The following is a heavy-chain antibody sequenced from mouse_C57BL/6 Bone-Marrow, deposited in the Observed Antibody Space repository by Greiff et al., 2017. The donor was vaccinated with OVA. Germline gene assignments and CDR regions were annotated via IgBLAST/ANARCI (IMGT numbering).Heavy chain of an antibody. V-gene: IGHV1-15*01. CDR2: IDPETGGT. J-gene: IGHJ3*01. CDR1: GYTFTDYE. CDR3: TSPYSLFAY. D-gene: IGHD2-10*01. Sequence: QVQLKESGAELVRPGASVTLSCKASGYTFTDYEMHWVKQTPVHGLEWIGAIDPETGGTAYNQKFKGKAILTADKSSSTAYMELRSLTSEDSAVYYCTSPYSLFAYWGQGTLVTVSA.